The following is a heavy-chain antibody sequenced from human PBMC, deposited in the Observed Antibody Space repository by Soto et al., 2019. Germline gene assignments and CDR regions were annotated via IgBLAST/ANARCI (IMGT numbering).Heavy chain of an antibody. CDR2: IYHSGST. J-gene: IGHJ4*02. Sequence: SETLSLTCAVSGGSISSSNWWSWVRQPPGKGLEWIGEIYHSGSTNYNPSLESRVTISVDKSKNQFSLKLSSVTAADTAVYYCARGQRWGRAPKYYFDYWGQGTLVTVSS. CDR1: GGSISSSNW. CDR3: ARGQRWGRAPKYYFDY. V-gene: IGHV4-4*02. D-gene: IGHD3-16*01.